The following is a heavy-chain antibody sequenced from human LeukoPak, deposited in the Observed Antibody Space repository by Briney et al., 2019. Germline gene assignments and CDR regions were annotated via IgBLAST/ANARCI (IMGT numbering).Heavy chain of an antibody. J-gene: IGHJ4*02. D-gene: IGHD2-2*01. CDR1: GYTFSNFG. V-gene: IGHV1-18*01. CDR2: ISGNNDNP. Sequence: ASVKVSCKASGYTFSNFGISWVRQAPGQGLEWMGWISGNNDNPNYGQKFQGRLTVTTDSSTNTAYKELRNLRSDDTAVYYCARDGTSTDDYWGQGTLVTVSS. CDR3: ARDGTSTDDY.